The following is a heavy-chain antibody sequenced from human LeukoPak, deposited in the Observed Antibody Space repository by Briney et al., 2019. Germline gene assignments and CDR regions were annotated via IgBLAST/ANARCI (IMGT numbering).Heavy chain of an antibody. D-gene: IGHD6-19*01. J-gene: IGHJ4*02. CDR2: IDTDGTGT. V-gene: IGHV3-74*01. Sequence: PGGSLRLPCAASGFTFSSYSMNWVRQAPGKGLVWVSRIDTDGTGTSYADSVKGRFTVSRDNAKNTLYLQMISLRAEDTAVYYCTRLGGSSGVDYWGQGTLVTVSS. CDR1: GFTFSSYS. CDR3: TRLGGSSGVDY.